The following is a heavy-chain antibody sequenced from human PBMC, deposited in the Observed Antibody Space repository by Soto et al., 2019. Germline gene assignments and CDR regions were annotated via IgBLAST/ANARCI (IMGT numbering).Heavy chain of an antibody. Sequence: GGSLRLSCAASGFPVSSNYMNWVRQAPGKGLEWVSVISGGGTTYYADSVKGRFTISRDNSKNTVYLQMNSLRAEDTAVYYCARDTGSFDDTFDIWGQGTMVTVSS. J-gene: IGHJ3*02. CDR2: ISGGGTT. D-gene: IGHD1-26*01. CDR3: ARDTGSFDDTFDI. CDR1: GFPVSSNY. V-gene: IGHV3-53*01.